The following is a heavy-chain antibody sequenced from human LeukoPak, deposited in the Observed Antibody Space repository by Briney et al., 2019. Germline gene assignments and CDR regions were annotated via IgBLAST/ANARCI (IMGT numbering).Heavy chain of an antibody. CDR1: GGSFSGYY. J-gene: IGHJ4*02. CDR2: INHSGST. D-gene: IGHD6-19*01. V-gene: IGHV4-34*01. Sequence: PSETLSLTCAVYGGSFSGYYWSWIRQPPGKGLEWIGEINHSGSTNYNPSLKSRVTISVDTSKNQFSLKLSSVTAADTAVYYCARASSGWLLYWGQGTLVTVSS. CDR3: ARASSGWLLY.